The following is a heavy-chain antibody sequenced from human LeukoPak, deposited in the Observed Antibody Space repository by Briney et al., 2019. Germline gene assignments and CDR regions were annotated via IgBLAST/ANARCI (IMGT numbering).Heavy chain of an antibody. CDR3: ARSRGYWGRLGDH. D-gene: IGHD3-22*01. CDR2: MFYDGNNK. V-gene: IGHV3-33*01. J-gene: IGHJ4*02. CDR1: GFIIHNFG. Sequence: PGTSLRLSCTASGFIIHNFGMHWVRQPPGKGLEWLAVMFYDGNNKYYADSVKGRFTISRDISTNTLYLQMDSLRPDDTAVYFCARSRGYWGRLGDHWGQGTLVTVSS.